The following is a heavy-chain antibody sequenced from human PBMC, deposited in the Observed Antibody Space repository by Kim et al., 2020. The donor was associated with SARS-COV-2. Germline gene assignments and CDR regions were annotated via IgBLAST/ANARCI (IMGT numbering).Heavy chain of an antibody. D-gene: IGHD1-26*01. Sequence: GGSLRLSCVVSGFIFSSHGMHWVRQAPGKGLEWVAVIWYDGTTKFYADSVKGRFTISRDNSKNTLYLQMNSLRADDTAVYYCVRPFGGSYYFDYWGHGTLVTVSS. J-gene: IGHJ4*01. CDR1: GFIFSSHG. CDR3: VRPFGGSYYFDY. CDR2: IWYDGTTK. V-gene: IGHV3-33*01.